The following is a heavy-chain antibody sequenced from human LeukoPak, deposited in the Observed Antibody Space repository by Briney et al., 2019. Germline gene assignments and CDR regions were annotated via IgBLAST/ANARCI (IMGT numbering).Heavy chain of an antibody. J-gene: IGHJ4*02. CDR3: ARGPHKFDY. CDR2: ISYSGST. Sequence: SETLSLTCTVSGCSISSYYLSWIRQPPGKGLEWIGYISYSGSTNYNPSLKSRVTISVDTSKHQFSLKLSAVTAAETAVYYCARGPHKFDYWGQGSLVSVCS. CDR1: GCSISSYY. V-gene: IGHV4-59*01.